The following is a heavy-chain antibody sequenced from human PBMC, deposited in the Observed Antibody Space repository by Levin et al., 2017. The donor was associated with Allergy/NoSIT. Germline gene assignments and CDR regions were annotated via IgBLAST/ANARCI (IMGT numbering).Heavy chain of an antibody. J-gene: IGHJ5*02. CDR2: IYTSGST. CDR1: GGSISSYY. D-gene: IGHD2-15*01. V-gene: IGHV4-4*07. CDR3: ARDACSGGSCYPNWFDP. Sequence: PSETLSLTCTVSGGSISSYYWSWIRQPAGKGLEWIGRIYTSGSTNYNPSFKSRVTMSVDTSKNQFSRKLGSVTAADTAVYYCARDACSGGSCYPNWFDPWGQGTLVTVSS.